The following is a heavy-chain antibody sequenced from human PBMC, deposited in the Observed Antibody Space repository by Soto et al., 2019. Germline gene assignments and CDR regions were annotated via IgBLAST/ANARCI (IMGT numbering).Heavy chain of an antibody. CDR2: VSPYNGNK. V-gene: IGHV1-18*01. CDR3: ARGGDCSSTSCYTPNYYYGLDV. CDR1: GYNFPNYR. Sequence: GSVEVSCKTSGYNFPNYRIIWVLQAPVQGLEWMGWVSPYNGNKKYAESLQGRVAMTAVTSTSTVYMELRSLRSDDTAVYYCARGGDCSSTSCYTPNYYYGLDVWGQGTTVTVSS. D-gene: IGHD2-2*02. J-gene: IGHJ6*02.